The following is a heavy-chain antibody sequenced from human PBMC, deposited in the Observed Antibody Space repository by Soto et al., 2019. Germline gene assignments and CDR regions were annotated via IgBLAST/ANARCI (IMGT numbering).Heavy chain of an antibody. V-gene: IGHV4-31*03. Sequence: TSETLSLTCTVSGDSISSDTYYWSWVRQHPGKGLEWFGSIYYSGNTYYNPSLKSRVTISVDSSKNQFFLKLSSVTAADTAVYFCAKSTDHLRPFDIWGQGTVVTVSS. CDR2: IYYSGNT. J-gene: IGHJ3*02. CDR3: AKSTDHLRPFDI. CDR1: GDSISSDTYY.